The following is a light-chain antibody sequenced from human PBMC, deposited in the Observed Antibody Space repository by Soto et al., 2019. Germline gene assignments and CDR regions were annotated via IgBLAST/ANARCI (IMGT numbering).Light chain of an antibody. CDR3: QKYNSAPYT. J-gene: IGKJ2*01. CDR1: QGISNS. Sequence: DIQMTQSPSSLSASVGDTVTITCRASQGISNSLAWYQQTPGKVPKLLIYAASTLQSGVPSRSSGSGSGTDFTLTISSLQPEDVATYYCQKYNSAPYTFGQGTKVDIK. CDR2: AAS. V-gene: IGKV1-27*01.